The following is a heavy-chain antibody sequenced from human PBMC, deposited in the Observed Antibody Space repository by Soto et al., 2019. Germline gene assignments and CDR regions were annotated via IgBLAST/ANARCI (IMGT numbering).Heavy chain of an antibody. Sequence: QITLKESGPTLVKPPQTLTLTCTFSGFSLTTDRVGVGWIRQPPGEALEWLAVIYWDDSKTYRPSLESRLTITKDTSKNQVALTMTNMDSLDTATYYCAHAYGGRSLYWGQGTRVTVSS. CDR1: GFSLTTDRVG. V-gene: IGHV2-5*02. CDR2: IYWDDSK. CDR3: AHAYGGRSLY. D-gene: IGHD1-26*01. J-gene: IGHJ1*01.